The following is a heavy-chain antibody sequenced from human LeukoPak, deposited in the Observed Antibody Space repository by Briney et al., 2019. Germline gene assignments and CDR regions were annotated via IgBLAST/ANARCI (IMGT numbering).Heavy chain of an antibody. CDR2: IDPTDSST. D-gene: IGHD4-11*01. Sequence: GESLKISCQGSGYSFTSYWISWVRQMPGKGLEWMGRIDPTDSSTTYSPSFQGQVTISADKSISTAYLQWGSLKASDTAMYYCARRLQYYYAMDVWGQGTTVTVSS. V-gene: IGHV5-10-1*04. CDR1: GYSFTSYW. J-gene: IGHJ6*02. CDR3: ARRLQYYYAMDV.